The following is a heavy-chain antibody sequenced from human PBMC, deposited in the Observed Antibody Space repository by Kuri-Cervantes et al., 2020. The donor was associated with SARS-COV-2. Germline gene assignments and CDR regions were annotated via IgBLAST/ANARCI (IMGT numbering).Heavy chain of an antibody. CDR2: TRNKANSYTT. CDR3: AKYYDSSGPLAYGMDV. CDR1: GFTFSGHY. V-gene: IGHV3-72*01. Sequence: GESLKISCAASGFTFSGHYMDWVRQAPGKGLEWVGRTRNKANSYTTEYAASVKGRFTISRDDSKNSLYLQMNSLKTADTAVYYCAKYYDSSGPLAYGMDVWGQGTTVTVSS. D-gene: IGHD3-22*01. J-gene: IGHJ6*02.